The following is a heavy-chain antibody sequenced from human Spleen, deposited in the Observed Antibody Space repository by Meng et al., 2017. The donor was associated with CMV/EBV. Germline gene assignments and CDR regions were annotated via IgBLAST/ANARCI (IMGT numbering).Heavy chain of an antibody. CDR3: AKDGRGSSGAYFFDY. CDR1: GFTFDGYT. CDR2: ITWDGGST. J-gene: IGHJ4*02. D-gene: IGHD6-6*01. Sequence: GESLKISCAASGFTFDGYTMHWVRQAPGKGLEWVSLITWDGGSTYCGDSVKGRFTVSRDNRKSSLYLQMSSLRTEDTAFYYCAKDGRGSSGAYFFDYWGQGTLVTVSS. V-gene: IGHV3-43*01.